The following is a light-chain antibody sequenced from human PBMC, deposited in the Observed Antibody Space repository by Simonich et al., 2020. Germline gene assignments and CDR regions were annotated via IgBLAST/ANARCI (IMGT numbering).Light chain of an antibody. CDR1: QSVSSSY. J-gene: IGKJ4*01. CDR2: GAS. Sequence: EIVLTQSPCTLSLSPGERATLSCRASQSVSSSYLAWYQQKPGQAPRHLIYGASSRATSIPDRFSGSGSGTDFTLTISRLEPEDFAVYYCQQYGSSPLTFGGGTKVEIK. CDR3: QQYGSSPLT. V-gene: IGKV3-20*01.